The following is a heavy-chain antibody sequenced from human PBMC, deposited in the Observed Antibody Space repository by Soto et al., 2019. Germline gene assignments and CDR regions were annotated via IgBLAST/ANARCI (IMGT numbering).Heavy chain of an antibody. V-gene: IGHV1-69*01. Sequence: QVQLVQSGAEVKQPGSSVKVSCKASGGTFSSYAISWVRQAPGQGLEWMGGIIPIFGTANYAQKFQGRVTITADESTSTADMELSSLRSEDTAVYYCARSEYSSSSGHVGFDYWGQGTLVTVSS. CDR1: GGTFSSYA. CDR3: ARSEYSSSSGHVGFDY. D-gene: IGHD6-6*01. CDR2: IIPIFGTA. J-gene: IGHJ4*02.